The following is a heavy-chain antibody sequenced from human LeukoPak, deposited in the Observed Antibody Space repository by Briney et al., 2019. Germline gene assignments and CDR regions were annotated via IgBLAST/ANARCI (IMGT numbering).Heavy chain of an antibody. V-gene: IGHV3-30*03. D-gene: IGHD2-15*01. CDR3: ARGSSGGNSPRFFDY. J-gene: IGHJ4*02. Sequence: GGSLRLSCAASGFTFSSYGMHWVRQAPGKGLEWVAVISYDGSNKYYADSVKGRFTISRDNSKNTLYLQMNSLRAEDTAVYYCARGSSGGNSPRFFDYWGQGTLVTVSS. CDR2: ISYDGSNK. CDR1: GFTFSSYG.